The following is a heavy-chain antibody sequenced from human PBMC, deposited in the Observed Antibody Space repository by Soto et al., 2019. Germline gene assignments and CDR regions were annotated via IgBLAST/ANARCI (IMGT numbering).Heavy chain of an antibody. V-gene: IGHV4-31*03. CDR2: IYYSGST. CDR1: GGSISSGGYY. J-gene: IGHJ4*01. Sequence: QVQLQESGPGLVKPSQTLSLTCTVSGGSISSGGYYWSWIRQHPGKGLEWIGYIYYSGSTYYNPSLKIRLTIPEDTSKTQSHLQLSPSPAADTAGYYGAGEGRGGSRIFDYWVHGTLVTVSS. D-gene: IGHD3-16*01. CDR3: AGEGRGGSRIFDY.